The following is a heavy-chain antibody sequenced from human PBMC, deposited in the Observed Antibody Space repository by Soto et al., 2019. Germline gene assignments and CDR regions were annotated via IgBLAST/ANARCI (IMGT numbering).Heavy chain of an antibody. D-gene: IGHD6-19*01. CDR1: GFTFSSYA. Sequence: GGSLRLSCAASGFTFSSYAMSWVRQAPGKGLEWVSAISGSGGSTYYADSVKGRFTISRDNSKNTLYLQMNSLRAEDTAVYYCAKVWANIAVVPDYFGYWGQEPLVPVSS. J-gene: IGHJ4*02. V-gene: IGHV3-23*01. CDR2: ISGSGGST. CDR3: AKVWANIAVVPDYFGY.